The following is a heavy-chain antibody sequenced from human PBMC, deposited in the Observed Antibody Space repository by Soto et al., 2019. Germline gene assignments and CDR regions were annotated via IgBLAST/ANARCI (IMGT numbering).Heavy chain of an antibody. CDR2: IYYSGST. J-gene: IGHJ5*02. D-gene: IGHD3-10*01. Sequence: TSETLSLTCTVSGGSISSGDYYWSWIRQPPGKGLEWIGYIYYSGSTYYNPSLKSRVTISVDTSKNQFSLKLSSVTAADTAVYYCARVDYYGSGSYPWFDPWGQGTLVTVSS. V-gene: IGHV4-30-4*01. CDR1: GGSISSGDYY. CDR3: ARVDYYGSGSYPWFDP.